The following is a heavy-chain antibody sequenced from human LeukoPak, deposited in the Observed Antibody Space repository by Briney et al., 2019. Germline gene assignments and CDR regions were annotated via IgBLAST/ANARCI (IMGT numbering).Heavy chain of an antibody. CDR2: VYYTGST. CDR1: GGSTNSNNYY. J-gene: IGHJ3*01. CDR3: ARDRSLRWSYAFDV. D-gene: IGHD4-23*01. V-gene: IGHV4-39*07. Sequence: SETLSLTCTVSGGSTNSNNYYWGWIRQPRGKGLEWIGSVYYTGSTQYSPSLASRATISMDTSKNQFSLKLTSVTAADTAVYFCARDRSLRWSYAFDVWGQGTMVTVSS.